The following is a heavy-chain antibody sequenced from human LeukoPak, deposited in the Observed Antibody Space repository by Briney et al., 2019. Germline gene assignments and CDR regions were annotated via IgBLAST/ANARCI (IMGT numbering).Heavy chain of an antibody. J-gene: IGHJ4*02. CDR2: ISAYNGNT. V-gene: IGHV1-18*01. CDR1: GYTFTSYG. D-gene: IGHD6-19*01. Sequence: ASVKVSCKASGYTFTSYGISWVRQAPGQGLEWMGWISAYNGNTNYAQKLQGRVTMTTDTSTNTAYMELRSLGSDDTAVYYCARHQWLYDLWGQGTLVTVSS. CDR3: ARHQWLYDL.